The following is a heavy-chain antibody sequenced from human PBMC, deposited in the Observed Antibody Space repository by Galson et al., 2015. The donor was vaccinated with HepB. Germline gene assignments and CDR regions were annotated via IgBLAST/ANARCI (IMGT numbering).Heavy chain of an antibody. V-gene: IGHV5-51*01. D-gene: IGHD3-22*01. J-gene: IGHJ3*02. CDR1: GYSFTSYW. CDR3: ARRPTFDSSGYYYVEDAFEI. CDR2: IYPGDSDT. Sequence: QSGAEVKKPGESLKISCKGSGYSFTSYWIGWVRQMPGKGLEWMGIIYPGDSDTRYSPSFQGQVTISADKSISTAYLQWSSLKASDTAMYYCARRPTFDSSGYYYVEDAFEIWVQGTMVTVSS.